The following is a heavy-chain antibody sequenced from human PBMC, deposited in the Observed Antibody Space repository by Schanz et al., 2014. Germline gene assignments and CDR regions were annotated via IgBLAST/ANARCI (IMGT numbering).Heavy chain of an antibody. CDR2: ISASGDST. Sequence: VQLVESGGGVVQPGGSLRLSCAASGFTFSSYVMNWVRQAPGRGLEWVSFISASGDSTSYADSVKGRFTISRDNFKNTLYLQMNSLRDEDTAMYYCARRVPYSFGLDVWGQGATVTVSS. D-gene: IGHD1-1*01. CDR3: ARRVPYSFGLDV. V-gene: IGHV3-23*04. CDR1: GFTFSSYV. J-gene: IGHJ6*02.